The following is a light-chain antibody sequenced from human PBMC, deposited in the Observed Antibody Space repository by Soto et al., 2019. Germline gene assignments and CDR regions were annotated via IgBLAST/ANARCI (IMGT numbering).Light chain of an antibody. CDR2: ENN. V-gene: IGLV1-51*02. CDR3: GTWDSSLSAYV. Sequence: SVLTQPPSMSAAPGQKVTISCSGSSSNIGNNYVSWYQQLPGTAPKLLIYENNKRPSGIPDRFSGSKSGTSATLGITGLQTGDEADYYCGTWDSSLSAYVFGTGTKVTVL. J-gene: IGLJ1*01. CDR1: SSNIGNNY.